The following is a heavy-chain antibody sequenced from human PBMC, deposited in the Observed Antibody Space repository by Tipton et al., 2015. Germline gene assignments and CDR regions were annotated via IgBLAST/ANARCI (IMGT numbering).Heavy chain of an antibody. D-gene: IGHD3-22*01. CDR1: GGSISSTSYY. J-gene: IGHJ5*01. CDR3: ARQSDAMIVVVNNWLDS. V-gene: IGHV4-39*01. CDR2: IYYSGST. Sequence: TLSLTCTVSGGSISSTSYYWGWIRQPPGKGLEWIGSIYYSGSTYYNPSLKSRVTISVDTSKNQFSLKLSSVTAADTAVYYCARQSDAMIVVVNNWLDSWGQGTLVTVSS.